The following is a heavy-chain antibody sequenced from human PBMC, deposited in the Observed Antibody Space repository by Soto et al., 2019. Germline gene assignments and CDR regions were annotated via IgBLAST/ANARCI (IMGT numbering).Heavy chain of an antibody. CDR2: IKEDGSEI. J-gene: IGHJ4*02. CDR3: ARDIGFDYVN. CDR1: GFNVVSYW. D-gene: IGHD3-16*01. Sequence: AGGSLRLSCAVSGFNVVSYWMSWVRQAPGKGLEWVASIKEDGSEIYYVQSVRGRFSISRDSAGNALHLAMNYLSAEDTAVYFCARDIGFDYVNWGQGTLVTVSS. V-gene: IGHV3-7*01.